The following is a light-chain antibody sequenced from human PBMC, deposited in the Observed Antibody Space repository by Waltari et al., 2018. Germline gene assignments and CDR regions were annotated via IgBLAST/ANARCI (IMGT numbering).Light chain of an antibody. Sequence: EIVLTQSPGTLSLFPGDRATLSCRASQSVNRNYLAWYQQKPGQTPRLLIYDASSRATGIPDRISGGGSGTDFTLTISRLEPEDFAVYYCQQYGSSPQTFGQGTKVEIK. J-gene: IGKJ1*01. CDR1: QSVNRNY. CDR2: DAS. CDR3: QQYGSSPQT. V-gene: IGKV3-20*01.